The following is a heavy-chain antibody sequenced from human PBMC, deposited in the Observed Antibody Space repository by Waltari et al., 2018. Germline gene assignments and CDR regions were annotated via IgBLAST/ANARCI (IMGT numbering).Heavy chain of an antibody. V-gene: IGHV4-34*02. CDR2: INHAGYT. CDR1: GGSFSGYY. Sequence: QVQLQQWGAGLLQSSETLSLTCAVYGGSFSGYYWAWVRQPPGKGLEWIGEINHAGYTNHNPSLRSRVTMSADTSKSQFSLKLNSVTAADTAVYYCVRLEDCTGPGGHCYSGDPFALDVWGQGTTVTVSS. CDR3: VRLEDCTGPGGHCYSGDPFALDV. J-gene: IGHJ6*02. D-gene: IGHD2-15*01.